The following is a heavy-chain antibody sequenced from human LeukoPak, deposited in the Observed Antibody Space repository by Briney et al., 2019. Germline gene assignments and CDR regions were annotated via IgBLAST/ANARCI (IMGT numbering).Heavy chain of an antibody. CDR1: GFTFSDYY. V-gene: IGHV3-21*01. J-gene: IGHJ4*02. Sequence: TGGSLRLSCAASGFTFSDYYMTWVRQAPGKGLEWVSSISSSTSYIYYADSVKGRFTISRDNAKNSLYLQMNSLRAEDTAVYYCARAPSGWYYFDYWGQGTLVTVSS. D-gene: IGHD6-19*01. CDR3: ARAPSGWYYFDY. CDR2: ISSSTSYI.